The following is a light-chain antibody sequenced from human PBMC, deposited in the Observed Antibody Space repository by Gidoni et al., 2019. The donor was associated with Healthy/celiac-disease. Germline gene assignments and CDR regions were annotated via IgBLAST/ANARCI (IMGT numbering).Light chain of an antibody. CDR2: RNN. J-gene: IGLJ2*01. CDR1: SSNIGSNY. CDR3: AAWDDSLSGV. V-gene: IGLV1-47*01. Sequence: QSVLTQPPSASGTPWQRVTISCSGSSSNIGSNYVYWYQQLPGTAPKLLIYRNNQRPSGVPYRFSGSKSGTSASLAISGLRSEDEADYYCAAWDDSLSGVFGGGTKLTVL.